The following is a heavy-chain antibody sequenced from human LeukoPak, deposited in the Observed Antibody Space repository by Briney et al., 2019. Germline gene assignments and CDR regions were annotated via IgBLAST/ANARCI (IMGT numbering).Heavy chain of an antibody. CDR2: ISVYNDKS. V-gene: IGHV1-18*01. CDR1: GYTFTNYG. J-gene: IGHJ4*02. CDR3: ARVGWLVRGYFDY. D-gene: IGHD6-19*01. Sequence: ASVKVSCKASGYTFTNYGLTWVRQAPGQGLEWMGWISVYNDKSNYAQKFQGRVTMTTDTSTSTAYMELRSLRSDDTAVYYCARVGWLVRGYFDYWGQGTLVTVSS.